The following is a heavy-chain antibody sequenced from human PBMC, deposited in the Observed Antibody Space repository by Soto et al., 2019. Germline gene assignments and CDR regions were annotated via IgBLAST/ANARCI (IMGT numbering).Heavy chain of an antibody. J-gene: IGHJ4*02. CDR2: IYYSGST. CDR1: GGSISSYY. V-gene: IGHV4-59*01. D-gene: IGHD4-17*01. CDR3: ARVQTGYGDYVDY. Sequence: PSETLSLTCTVSGGSISSYYWSWIRQPPGKGLEWIGYIYYSGSTNYNPSLKSRVTISVDTSKNQFSLKLSSVTAADTAVYYCARVQTGYGDYVDYWGQGTLVTVSS.